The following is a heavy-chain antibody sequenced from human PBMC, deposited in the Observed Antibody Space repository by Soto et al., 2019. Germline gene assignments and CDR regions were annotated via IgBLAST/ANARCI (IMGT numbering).Heavy chain of an antibody. Sequence: SEILSLTCTVSCGYISNYYCSWIRQPRGKGLEWIGYIYYSGSANYNPSLKSRVTISVDTSKNQFSLKLSSVTAADTAVYYCARDGAATLSDFWGQGNLVTVSS. CDR1: CGYISNYY. D-gene: IGHD2-15*01. V-gene: IGHV4-59*01. CDR2: IYYSGSA. CDR3: ARDGAATLSDF. J-gene: IGHJ4*02.